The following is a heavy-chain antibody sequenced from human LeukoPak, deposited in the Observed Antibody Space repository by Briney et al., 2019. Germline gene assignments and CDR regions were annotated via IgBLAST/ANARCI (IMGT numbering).Heavy chain of an antibody. J-gene: IGHJ4*02. CDR3: ARGRDGYNAQVDY. V-gene: IGHV4-61*01. CDR2: IYYSGST. CDR1: GGSVSSGSYY. Sequence: SETLSLTCTVSGGSVSSGSYYWSWIRQPPGKGLEWIGYIYYSGSTNYNPSLKSRVAISVDTSKNQFSLKLSSVTAADTAVYYCARGRDGYNAQVDYWGQGTLVTVSS. D-gene: IGHD5-24*01.